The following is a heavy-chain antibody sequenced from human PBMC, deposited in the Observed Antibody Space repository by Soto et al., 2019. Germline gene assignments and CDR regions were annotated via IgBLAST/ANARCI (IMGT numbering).Heavy chain of an antibody. J-gene: IGHJ3*02. CDR1: GFTFSGYD. V-gene: IGHV3-23*01. D-gene: IGHD3-22*01. CDR2: ISGSGGST. Sequence: PGGSLRLSCAASGFTFSGYDMSWIRQAPGKGLEWVSDISGSGGSTYYADSVKGRFTISRDNSKNTLYLQMNSLRAEDTAVYYCAKVYKYYYDSSGYYPFHDAFDIWGQGTMVTVSS. CDR3: AKVYKYYYDSSGYYPFHDAFDI.